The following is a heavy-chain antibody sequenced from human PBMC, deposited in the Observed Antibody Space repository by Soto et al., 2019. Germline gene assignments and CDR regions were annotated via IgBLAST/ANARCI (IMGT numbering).Heavy chain of an antibody. J-gene: IGHJ5*02. D-gene: IGHD2-2*01. V-gene: IGHV1-18*01. CDR2: ISAYTDTP. CDR3: ARVIPGVEAWFDP. CDR1: CYTFTNFG. Sequence: SAEVSYKDSCYTFTNFGVTWGRRAPVQGLEWMGWISAYTDTPNYAQKFQGRVTMTIDTSTSTAYMDLRSLTSDDKAVYYCARVIPGVEAWFDPWGQGTLVTVYS.